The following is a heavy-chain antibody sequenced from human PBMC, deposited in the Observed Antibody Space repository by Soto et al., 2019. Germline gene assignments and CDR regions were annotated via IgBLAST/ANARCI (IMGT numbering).Heavy chain of an antibody. J-gene: IGHJ4*02. V-gene: IGHV4-59*01. D-gene: IGHD5-12*01. CDR2: NYYSGTT. CDR3: VREAYIGYGHAIDH. Sequence: SETLSLTCAVSGVSISTYYWSWIRQPPGKGLEWIGYNYYSGTTSYNPSLKSRVTISVDRTKNQFSLRLASVTAADTAVYYCVREAYIGYGHAIDHWGQGTLVTVSS. CDR1: GVSISTYY.